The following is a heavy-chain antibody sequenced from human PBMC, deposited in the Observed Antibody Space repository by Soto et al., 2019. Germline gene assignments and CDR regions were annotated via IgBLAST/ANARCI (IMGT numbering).Heavy chain of an antibody. CDR2: INHSGST. Sequence: QVQLQQWGAGLLKPSETLSLTCAVYGGSFSGNYWSWIRQPPGKGLEWIGEINHSGSTNYNPSLKSRVTISVDTSKNQFSLKLSYVTAADTAVYYCARIAARSYFYYWGQGTLVTVSS. D-gene: IGHD6-6*01. CDR3: ARIAARSYFYY. CDR1: GGSFSGNY. V-gene: IGHV4-34*01. J-gene: IGHJ4*02.